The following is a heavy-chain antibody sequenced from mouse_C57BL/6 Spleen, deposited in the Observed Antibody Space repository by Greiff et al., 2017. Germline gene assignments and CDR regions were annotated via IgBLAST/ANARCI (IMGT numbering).Heavy chain of an antibody. CDR1: GYTFTEYT. J-gene: IGHJ4*01. Sequence: VQLVESGAELVKPGASVKLSCKASGYTFTEYTIHWVKQRSGQGLEWIGWFYPGSGSIKYNEKFKDKATLTADKSSSTVYMELSRLTSEDSAVDFCARHEEGYGYDYAMDYWGQGTSVTVSS. V-gene: IGHV1-62-2*01. D-gene: IGHD2-2*01. CDR3: ARHEEGYGYDYAMDY. CDR2: FYPGSGSI.